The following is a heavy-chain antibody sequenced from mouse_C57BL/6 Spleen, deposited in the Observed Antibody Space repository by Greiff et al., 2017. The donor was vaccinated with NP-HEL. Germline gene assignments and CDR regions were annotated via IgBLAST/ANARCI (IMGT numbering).Heavy chain of an antibody. V-gene: IGHV5-17*01. D-gene: IGHD4-1*01. J-gene: IGHJ4*01. Sequence: EVKVVESGGGLVKPGGSLKLSCAASGFTFSDYGMHWVRQAPEKGLEWVAYISSGSSTIYYADTVKGRFTISRDNAKNTLFLQMTSLRSEDTAMYYCARRTGTYAMDYWGQGTSVTVSS. CDR1: GFTFSDYG. CDR3: ARRTGTYAMDY. CDR2: ISSGSSTI.